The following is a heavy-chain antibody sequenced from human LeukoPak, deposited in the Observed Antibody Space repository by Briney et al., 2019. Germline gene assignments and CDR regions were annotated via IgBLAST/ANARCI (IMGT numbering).Heavy chain of an antibody. J-gene: IGHJ4*02. Sequence: GASVKVSCKASGGTFSSYAISWVRQAPGQGLEWMGGIIPIFGTANYAQKFQGRVTITSDESTSPAYMELSRLRSEDTAVYYCAIGRAYGDYGDYWGQGTLVTVSS. CDR3: AIGRAYGDYGDY. D-gene: IGHD4-17*01. V-gene: IGHV1-69*13. CDR2: IIPIFGTA. CDR1: GGTFSSYA.